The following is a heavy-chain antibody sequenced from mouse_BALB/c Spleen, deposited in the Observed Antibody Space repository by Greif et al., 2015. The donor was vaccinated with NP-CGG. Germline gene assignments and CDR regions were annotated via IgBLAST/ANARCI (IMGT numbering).Heavy chain of an antibody. J-gene: IGHJ2*01. CDR3: AREGFLLRSFDY. D-gene: IGHD1-1*01. CDR2: INPYNGDT. Sequence: EVQLQQSGPELVKPGASVKISCKASGYSFTGYFMNWVMQSHGKSLEWIGRINPYNGDTFYNQKFKGKATLTVDKSSSTAHMELRSLASEDSAVYYCAREGFLLRSFDYWGQGTTLTVSS. CDR1: GYSFTGYF. V-gene: IGHV1-20*02.